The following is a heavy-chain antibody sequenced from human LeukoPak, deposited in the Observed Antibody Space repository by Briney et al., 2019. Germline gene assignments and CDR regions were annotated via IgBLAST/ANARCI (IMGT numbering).Heavy chain of an antibody. Sequence: GASVKVSCKASGGTFSSYAISWVRQAPGQGLEWMGGIIPIFGTANYAQKFQGRVTMTEDTSTDTAYMELSSLRSEDTAVYYCGTATGSIGARPGDYWGQGTLVNVPS. J-gene: IGHJ4*02. CDR2: IIPIFGTA. CDR3: GTATGSIGARPGDY. CDR1: GGTFSSYA. D-gene: IGHD6-6*01. V-gene: IGHV1-69*06.